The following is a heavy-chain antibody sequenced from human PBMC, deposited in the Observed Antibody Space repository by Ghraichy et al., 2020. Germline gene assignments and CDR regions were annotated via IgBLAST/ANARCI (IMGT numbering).Heavy chain of an antibody. J-gene: IGHJ4*02. CDR2: ISGTGGST. Sequence: GSLRLSCAASGFTFSNYAMRWVRQAPGKGLEWVSAISGTGGSTYYADSVKGRFTISRDNSKNTLYLQMNSLRAEDTAVYYCATRPYYDILTGYGGLDFWGQGTLVTVSS. CDR3: ATRPYYDILTGYGGLDF. V-gene: IGHV3-23*01. D-gene: IGHD3-9*01. CDR1: GFTFSNYA.